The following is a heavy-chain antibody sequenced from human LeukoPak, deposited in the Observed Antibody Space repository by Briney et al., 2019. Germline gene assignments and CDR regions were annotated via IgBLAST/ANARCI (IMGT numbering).Heavy chain of an antibody. CDR3: ASLSYCSSTSCYVGYFDY. CDR1: GGSISSYY. J-gene: IGHJ4*02. CDR2: IYYSGST. V-gene: IGHV4-59*08. Sequence: PSGTLSLTCTVSGGSISSYYWSWIRQPPGKGLEWIGYIYYSGSTNYNPSLKSRVTISVDTSKNQFSLKLSSVTAAGTAVYYCASLSYCSSTSCYVGYFDYWGQGTLVTVSS. D-gene: IGHD2-2*01.